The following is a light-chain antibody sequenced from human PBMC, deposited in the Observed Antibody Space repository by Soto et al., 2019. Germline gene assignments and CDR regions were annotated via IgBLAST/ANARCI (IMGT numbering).Light chain of an antibody. J-gene: IGKJ1*01. CDR1: QTISSW. CDR2: KAS. Sequence: IQIAPAPSTLSGSVGDRGTLTCRASQTISSWLAWYQQKPGKAPKLLIYKASTLKSGVPSRFSGSASRTEFTLTISSLQPDDFATYYCQHYNSYSEAFGQGTKVDIK. V-gene: IGKV1-5*03. CDR3: QHYNSYSEA.